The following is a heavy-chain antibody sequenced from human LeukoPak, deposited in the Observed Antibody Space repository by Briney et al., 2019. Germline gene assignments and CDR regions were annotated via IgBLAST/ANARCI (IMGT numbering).Heavy chain of an antibody. CDR2: IYRSGST. CDR3: ARDSGHDAFDI. Sequence: GGSLRLSCAASGFTVSTNYVSWVRQAPGQGLEWVSVIYRSGSTYYADSVKGRFTISRDNSKNPLYLQMNRLRAEDTAVYYCARDSGHDAFDIWGQGTMVTVSS. CDR1: GFTVSTNY. V-gene: IGHV3-53*01. J-gene: IGHJ3*02.